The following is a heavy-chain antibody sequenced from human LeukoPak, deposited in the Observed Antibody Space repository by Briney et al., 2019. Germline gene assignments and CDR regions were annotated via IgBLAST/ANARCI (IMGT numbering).Heavy chain of an antibody. CDR1: GDSISSGDYY. CDR3: AREDGYYDSSGYPGAFDI. D-gene: IGHD3-22*01. Sequence: SETLSLTCTVSGDSISSGDYYWSWIRQPPGKGLEWIGYIYYSGNTYYNPSLQSRVTISVDTSKNQFSLKLSSVTAADTAVYYCAREDGYYDSSGYPGAFDIWGQGTMVTVSS. V-gene: IGHV4-30-4*08. J-gene: IGHJ3*02. CDR2: IYYSGNT.